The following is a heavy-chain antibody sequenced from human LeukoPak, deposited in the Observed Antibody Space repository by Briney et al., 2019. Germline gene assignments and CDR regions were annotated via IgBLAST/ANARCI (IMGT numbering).Heavy chain of an antibody. Sequence: GGSLRLSCAASGFTFSSYAMSWVRQVPGKGLEWVSAISGSGGNTYYADSVKGRFTISRDNAKNSLYLQMNSLRVEDTAFYYCAKDNRRHYTSGPNPDSLHWGQGALVTVSS. CDR3: AKDNRRHYTSGPNPDSLH. J-gene: IGHJ4*02. V-gene: IGHV3-23*01. D-gene: IGHD6-19*01. CDR2: ISGSGGNT. CDR1: GFTFSSYA.